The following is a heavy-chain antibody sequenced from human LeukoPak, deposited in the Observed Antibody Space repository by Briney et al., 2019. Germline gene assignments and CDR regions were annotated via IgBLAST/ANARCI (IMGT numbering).Heavy chain of an antibody. CDR3: ARAEEDYGNYVGLDY. CDR2: IYYSGST. CDR1: GGSISSYY. D-gene: IGHD4-17*01. J-gene: IGHJ4*02. V-gene: IGHV4-59*01. Sequence: SETLSLTCTVSGGSISSYYWSWIRQPPGRGLEGIGYIYYSGSTNYNPSLKSRVTISVDTSKNQFSLKLSSVTAADTAVYYCARAEEDYGNYVGLDYWGQGTLVTVSS.